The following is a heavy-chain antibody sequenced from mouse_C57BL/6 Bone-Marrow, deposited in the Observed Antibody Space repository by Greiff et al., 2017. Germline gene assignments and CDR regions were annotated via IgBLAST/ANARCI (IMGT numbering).Heavy chain of an antibody. J-gene: IGHJ1*03. Sequence: QVQLQQPGAELVMPGASVKLSCKASGYTFTSYWMHWVKQRPGQGLEWIGEIDPSDSYTNYNQKFKGKSTLTVDKSSSTAYMQLSSLTSEASAVYYCARCPYDGYYVYWYFDVWGTGTTVTVSS. CDR2: IDPSDSYT. V-gene: IGHV1-69*01. CDR1: GYTFTSYW. D-gene: IGHD2-3*01. CDR3: ARCPYDGYYVYWYFDV.